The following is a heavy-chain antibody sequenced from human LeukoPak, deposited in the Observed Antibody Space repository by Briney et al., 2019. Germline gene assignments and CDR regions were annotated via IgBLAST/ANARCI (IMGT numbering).Heavy chain of an antibody. J-gene: IGHJ6*02. Sequence: ESRPRPGHPPPPPTLTSTFSGFSPSTSGMCVSWIRQPPGKALEWLALIDWDDDNYHRTSLKTRLTISKDTSKNQVVLTMTNMDPVDTATYYCARIRYYGMDVWGQGTTVTVSS. CDR1: GFSPSTSGMC. V-gene: IGHV2-70*01. CDR2: IDWDDDN. CDR3: ARIRYYGMDV.